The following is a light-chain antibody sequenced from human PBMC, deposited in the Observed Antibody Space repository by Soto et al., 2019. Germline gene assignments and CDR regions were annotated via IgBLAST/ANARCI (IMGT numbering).Light chain of an antibody. CDR1: QSIDRY. V-gene: IGKV3-11*01. J-gene: IGKJ5*01. CDR3: QQRDSWPIT. CDR2: GAS. Sequence: EIVLTQSPVSLSLSPGERATLSCRASQSIDRYLVWYQQKPGQAPRLLIFGASNRATGIPARFTGSGSGTDSTLTISSLEPEDFAVYYCQQRDSWPITFGQGTRLEIK.